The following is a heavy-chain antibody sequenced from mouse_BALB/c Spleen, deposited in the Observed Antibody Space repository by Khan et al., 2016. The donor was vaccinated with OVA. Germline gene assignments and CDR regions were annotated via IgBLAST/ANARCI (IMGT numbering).Heavy chain of an antibody. J-gene: IGHJ3*01. CDR1: GYSITSDYA. CDR3: ARSPPVGDLWFAY. CDR2: ISYSGST. Sequence: EVQLQESGPGLVKPSQSLSLTCTVTGYSITSDYAWNWIRQFPGNKLEWMGYISYSGSTSYNPSLKSRISITRDTSKNQFFLQLNSVTTEDTATNYGARSPPVGDLWFAYWGQGTLVTVSA. V-gene: IGHV3-2*02. D-gene: IGHD3-3*01.